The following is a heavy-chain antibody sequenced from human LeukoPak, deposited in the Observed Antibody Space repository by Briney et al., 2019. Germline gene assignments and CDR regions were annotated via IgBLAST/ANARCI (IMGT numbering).Heavy chain of an antibody. CDR3: ARDLWQLLYYYYYGMDV. CDR1: GFTFSIYW. CDR2: IKQDGSEK. Sequence: EGSLRLSCAASGFTFSIYWMSWVRQAPGKGLEWVANIKQDGSEKYYVDSVKGRFTISRDNAKNSLYLQMNSLRAEDTAVYYCARDLWQLLYYYYYGMDVWGQGTTVTVSS. J-gene: IGHJ6*02. V-gene: IGHV3-7*01. D-gene: IGHD6-6*01.